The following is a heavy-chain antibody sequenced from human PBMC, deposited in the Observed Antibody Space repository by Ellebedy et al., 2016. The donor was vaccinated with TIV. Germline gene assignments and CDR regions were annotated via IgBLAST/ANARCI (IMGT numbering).Heavy chain of an antibody. CDR1: GYTFTGYY. D-gene: IGHD3-22*01. V-gene: IGHV1-2*02. CDR2: INPKDGDT. CDR3: VRDLTNYGSSSY. J-gene: IGHJ4*02. Sequence: AASVKVSCKTTGYTFTGYYIHWVRQAPGQGLEWVGWINPKDGDTAYAQNLQGRVIMTGDTSITTAYMELSWLISDDTAVYYCVRDLTNYGSSSYWGQGTLVTASS.